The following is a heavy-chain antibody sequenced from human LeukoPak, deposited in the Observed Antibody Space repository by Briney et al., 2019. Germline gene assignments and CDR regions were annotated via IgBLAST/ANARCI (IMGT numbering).Heavy chain of an antibody. CDR2: INHSGST. CDR3: ARAMYSSSLHS. V-gene: IGHV4-34*01. CDR1: GGSFSGYN. Sequence: SETLSLTYAVYGGSFSGYNWSWIRQPPGKGLEWIGEINHSGSTNYNPSLKSRVTISVDTSKNQFSLKLSSVTAADTAVYYCARAMYSSSLHSWGQGTLVTVSS. D-gene: IGHD6-13*01. J-gene: IGHJ4*02.